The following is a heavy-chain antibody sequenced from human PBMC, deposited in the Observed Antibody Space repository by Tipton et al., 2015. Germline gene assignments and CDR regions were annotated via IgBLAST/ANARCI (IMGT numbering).Heavy chain of an antibody. CDR3: ARGAGDYYDSSAYWHY. CDR1: GNTFLSYA. D-gene: IGHD3-22*01. CDR2: IIPVYGTP. J-gene: IGHJ4*02. Sequence: QLVQSGAEVKKPGSSVKVSCKASGNTFLSYAITWVRQAPGQGLEWMGGIIPVYGTPNYAQDFQGRVTITADESTSTAYMELRSLRSDDTAVYYCARGAGDYYDSSAYWHYWGQGTLVTVSS. V-gene: IGHV1-69*01.